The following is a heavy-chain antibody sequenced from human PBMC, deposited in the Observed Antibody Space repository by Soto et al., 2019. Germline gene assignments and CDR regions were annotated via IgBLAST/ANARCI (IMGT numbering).Heavy chain of an antibody. J-gene: IGHJ4*02. V-gene: IGHV1-8*01. Sequence: ASVKVSCKASGYTFTSYDINWVRQATGQGLEWMGWMNPNTGYTGYAQEFQGRVTMTRDTSMSTAYMELTSLRSEDTAVYYCARVMRYCSSTSCSLMDYWGQGTLVTVSS. CDR1: GYTFTSYD. CDR3: ARVMRYCSSTSCSLMDY. CDR2: MNPNTGYT. D-gene: IGHD2-2*01.